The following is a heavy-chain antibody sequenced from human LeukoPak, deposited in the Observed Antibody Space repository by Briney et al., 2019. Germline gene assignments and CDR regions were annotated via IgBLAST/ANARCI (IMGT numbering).Heavy chain of an antibody. V-gene: IGHV3-30*02. Sequence: GGSLRLSCAASGFTFSSYGMHWVRQAPGKGLEWVAVIWYDGSNKYYADSVKGRFTISRDNYKNTLSLQMNSLRAEDTAVYYCAKEVQVERRKDGFDIWGQGTMVTVSS. CDR2: IWYDGSNK. J-gene: IGHJ3*02. D-gene: IGHD1-1*01. CDR3: AKEVQVERRKDGFDI. CDR1: GFTFSSYG.